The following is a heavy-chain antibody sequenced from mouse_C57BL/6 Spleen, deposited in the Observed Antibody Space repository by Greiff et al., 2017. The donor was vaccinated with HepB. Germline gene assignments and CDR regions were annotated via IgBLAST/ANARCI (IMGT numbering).Heavy chain of an antibody. V-gene: IGHV5-6*01. CDR1: GFTFSSYG. D-gene: IGHD2-12*01. J-gene: IGHJ3*01. CDR3: ARPLYDWFAY. CDR2: ISSGGSYT. Sequence: DVHLVESGGDLVKPGGSLKLSCAASGFTFSSYGMSWVRQTPDKRLEWVATISSGGSYTYYPDSVKGRFTISRDNAKNTLYLQMSSLKSEDTAMYYCARPLYDWFAYWGQGTLVTVSA.